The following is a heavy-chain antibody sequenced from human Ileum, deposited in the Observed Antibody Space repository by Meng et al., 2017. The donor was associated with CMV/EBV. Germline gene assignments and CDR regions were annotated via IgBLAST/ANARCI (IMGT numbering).Heavy chain of an antibody. D-gene: IGHD3-10*01. CDR1: GFTFNTYA. Sequence: GESLKISCAASGFTFNTYAMTWVRQAPGRGLESVSIISGNGGVTYYADSVKGRFTISRDNAKNSLYLQMNSLRVEDTAVYYCARGRGLDVWGQGTTVTVSS. CDR2: ISGNGGVT. CDR3: ARGRGLDV. V-gene: IGHV3-23*01. J-gene: IGHJ6*02.